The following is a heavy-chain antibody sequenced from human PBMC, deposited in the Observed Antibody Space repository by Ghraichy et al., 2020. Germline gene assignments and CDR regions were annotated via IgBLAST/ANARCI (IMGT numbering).Heavy chain of an antibody. V-gene: IGHV4-39*01. CDR1: GGSISSSSYY. D-gene: IGHD2-15*01. CDR2: IYYSGST. J-gene: IGHJ4*02. Sequence: SETLSLTCTVSGGSISSSSYYWGWIRQPPVKGLEWIGSIYYSGSTYYNPSLKSRVTISVDTSKNQFSLKLSSVTAADTAVYYCARPSSYCSGGSCYSYYFDYWGQGTLVTVSS. CDR3: ARPSSYCSGGSCYSYYFDY.